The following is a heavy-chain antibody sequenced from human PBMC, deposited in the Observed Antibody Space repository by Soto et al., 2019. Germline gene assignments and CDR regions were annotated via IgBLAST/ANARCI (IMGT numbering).Heavy chain of an antibody. V-gene: IGHV3-33*06. CDR3: AKDLAPEIGKGSRWYYSGMDV. J-gene: IGHJ6*02. D-gene: IGHD3-10*01. CDR1: GFTLGLYG. Sequence: PGGSLRLSCAASGFTLGLYGMHWVRQAPGKGLEWLGVISFDGSKKDHVDAVKGRFIIYRDNSRSLVHLQMNSLRADDTAVYHCAKDLAPEIGKGSRWYYSGMDVWGQGNTVTVSS. CDR2: ISFDGSKK.